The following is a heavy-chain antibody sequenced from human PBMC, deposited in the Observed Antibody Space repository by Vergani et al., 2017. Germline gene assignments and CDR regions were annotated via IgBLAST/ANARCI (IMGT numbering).Heavy chain of an antibody. V-gene: IGHV3-11*06. D-gene: IGHD3-10*01. CDR3: ARVRGLLWFGEPPYFDY. Sequence: QVQLVESGGGLVKPGGSLRLSCAASGFTFSDYYMSWIRQAPGKGLAWVSYISSSSSYTNYADSVKGRFTISRDNAKNSLYLQMNSLRAEDTAVYYCARVRGLLWFGEPPYFDYWGQGTLVTVSS. CDR2: ISSSSSYT. CDR1: GFTFSDYY. J-gene: IGHJ4*02.